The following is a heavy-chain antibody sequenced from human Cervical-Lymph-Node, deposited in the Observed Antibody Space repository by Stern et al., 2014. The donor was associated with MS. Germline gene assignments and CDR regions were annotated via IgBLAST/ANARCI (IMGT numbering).Heavy chain of an antibody. V-gene: IGHV1-46*01. Sequence: QLVQSGAEVKKPGASVDTASPATMHWVRQAPGQGLEWMGIINPSGGRTNYAQKFQDRVTMTRDTSTSTVYMEMSSLRSEDTALYYCARDGMTAATYYFDFWGQGTVVTVSS. CDR2: INPSGGRT. CDR1: TASPAT. J-gene: IGHJ4*02. CDR3: ARDGMTAATYYFDF. D-gene: IGHD6-13*01.